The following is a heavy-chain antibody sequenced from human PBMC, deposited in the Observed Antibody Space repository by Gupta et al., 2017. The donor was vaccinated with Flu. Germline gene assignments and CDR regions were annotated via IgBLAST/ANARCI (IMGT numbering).Heavy chain of an antibody. D-gene: IGHD3-10*01. CDR3: AKDLGGFGAS. Sequence: EVKMLESGGGWVQPGGSLRLYCAASGFPFSSYAMSWVRQAPGKRLEWVSVISSGGRNTYYADSVKGRFTISRDNSNNTLYLEMMSLRVEDTAVYYCAKDLGGFGASWGQGSLVSVSA. J-gene: IGHJ5*02. V-gene: IGHV3-23*01. CDR1: GFPFSSYA. CDR2: ISSGGRNT.